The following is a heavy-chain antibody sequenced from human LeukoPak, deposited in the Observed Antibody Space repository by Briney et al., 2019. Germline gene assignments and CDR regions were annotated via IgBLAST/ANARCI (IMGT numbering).Heavy chain of an antibody. Sequence: PSETLSLTCTVSGGSISSSSYYWGWIRQPPGKGLEWIGSIYYSGSTNYNPSLKGRVTISVDTSKNQFSLKLSSVTAADTAVYYCAREEVGYGDYLYWGQGTLVTVSS. J-gene: IGHJ4*02. V-gene: IGHV4-39*07. CDR1: GGSISSSSYY. CDR3: AREEVGYGDYLY. CDR2: IYYSGST. D-gene: IGHD4-17*01.